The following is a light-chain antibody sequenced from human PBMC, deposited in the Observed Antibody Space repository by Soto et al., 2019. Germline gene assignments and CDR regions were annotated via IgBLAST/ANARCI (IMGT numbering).Light chain of an antibody. CDR2: AAS. V-gene: IGKV1-39*01. CDR1: QSISSY. CDR3: QRSYSTPRT. Sequence: DIQMTQSPSSLSASVGDRVTITCRASQSISSYLNWYQQKPGKAPKLLIYAASSLQSGVPSRFSGSGSETDFTLTISSLQPEDFATYYCQRSYSTPRTFGGGTKVEIK. J-gene: IGKJ4*01.